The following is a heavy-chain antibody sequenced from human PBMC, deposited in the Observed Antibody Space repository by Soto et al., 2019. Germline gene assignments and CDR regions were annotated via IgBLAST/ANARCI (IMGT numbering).Heavy chain of an antibody. CDR1: GFTVSSNY. J-gene: IGHJ4*02. CDR3: IEGGYELETRSTPVY. D-gene: IGHD5-12*01. Sequence: VGSLRLSCAASGFTVSSNYMSWVRQAPGKGLECVSVIYSGGSTYYADSVKGRFTISRDNSKNTLYLQMNSLRAEDTAVYYCIEGGYELETRSTPVYWGQGTLVTVSS. V-gene: IGHV3-66*01. CDR2: IYSGGST.